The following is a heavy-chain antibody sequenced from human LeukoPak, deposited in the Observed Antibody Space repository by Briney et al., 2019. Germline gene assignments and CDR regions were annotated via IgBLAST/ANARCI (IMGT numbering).Heavy chain of an antibody. D-gene: IGHD2-21*02. Sequence: GGSLRLSCAASGFTFSSYGMHWVRQAPGKGLEWVAVIWYDGSNKYYADSVKGRFTISRDNSKNTLYLQMNSLRAEDTAVYYCARPVTDYYYYGMDVWGQGTTVTVSS. CDR1: GFTFSSYG. CDR2: IWYDGSNK. V-gene: IGHV3-33*01. J-gene: IGHJ6*02. CDR3: ARPVTDYYYYGMDV.